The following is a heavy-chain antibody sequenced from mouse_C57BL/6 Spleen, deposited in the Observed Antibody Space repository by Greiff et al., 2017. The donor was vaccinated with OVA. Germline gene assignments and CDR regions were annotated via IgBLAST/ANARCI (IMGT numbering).Heavy chain of an antibody. CDR3: ALYYGNYGFAY. CDR1: GYSFTGYY. Sequence: EVKLVESGPELVKPGASVKISCKASGYSFTGYYMNWVKQSPEKSLEWIGEINPSTGGTTYNQKFKAKATLTVDKSSSTAYMQLKSLTSEDSAVYYCALYYGNYGFAYWGQGTLVTVSA. CDR2: INPSTGGT. J-gene: IGHJ3*01. D-gene: IGHD2-1*01. V-gene: IGHV1-42*01.